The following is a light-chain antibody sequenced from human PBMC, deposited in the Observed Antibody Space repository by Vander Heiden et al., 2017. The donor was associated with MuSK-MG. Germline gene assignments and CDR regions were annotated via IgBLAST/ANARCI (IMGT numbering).Light chain of an antibody. CDR3: RQHYRPPSRT. CDR2: SVS. V-gene: IGKV1-39*01. Sequence: DIQIAQSASSLSASVGCRVTLTRRASQSISSYLNWYHQKPGKDPQLLLDSVSSLQSGGPSRSIGSRSGTAYTPIISSLQAADYAADYCRQHYRPPSRTFGQGTQLEIK. CDR1: QSISSY. J-gene: IGKJ5*01.